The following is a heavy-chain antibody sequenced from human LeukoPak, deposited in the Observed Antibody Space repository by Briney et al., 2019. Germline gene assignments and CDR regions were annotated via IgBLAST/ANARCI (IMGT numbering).Heavy chain of an antibody. Sequence: GGSLRLSCAASGFTFSSYAMSWVRQAPGKGLEWVSTISGGGGSTYYADSVKGRFTISRDNSKYTLYLQMNSLRAEDTAVYYCAKGDLGSAVYWGQGTLVTVSS. D-gene: IGHD2-15*01. CDR1: GFTFSSYA. CDR2: ISGGGGST. CDR3: AKGDLGSAVY. V-gene: IGHV3-23*01. J-gene: IGHJ4*02.